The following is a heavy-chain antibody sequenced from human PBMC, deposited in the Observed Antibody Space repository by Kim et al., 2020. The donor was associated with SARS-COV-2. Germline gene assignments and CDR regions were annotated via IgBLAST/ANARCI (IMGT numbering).Heavy chain of an antibody. CDR3: ARGGGYDEIYYYYYGMDV. CDR1: GGTFSSYA. D-gene: IGHD5-12*01. V-gene: IGHV1-69*04. CDR2: IIPILGIA. J-gene: IGHJ6*02. Sequence: SVKVSCKASGGTFSSYAISWVRQAPGQGLEWMGRIIPILGIANYAQKFQGRVTITADKSTSTAYMELSSLRSDDTAVYYCARGGGYDEIYYYYYGMDVWGQGITVTVSS.